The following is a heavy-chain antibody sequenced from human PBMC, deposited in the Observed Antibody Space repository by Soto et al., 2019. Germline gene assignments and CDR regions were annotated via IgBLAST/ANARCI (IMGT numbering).Heavy chain of an antibody. Sequence: EVQLLESGGTVVQPGGSLRLSCAASGFTFSTYGVSWVRQAPGKGLEWVSSISGSGYNTFYADSVKGRFTISRDNSNNTVHLLMNNLRADDTALYYCVKQLLSLIVVADAFDIWGPGTMVTVSS. CDR1: GFTFSTYG. CDR2: ISGSGYNT. CDR3: VKQLLSLIVVADAFDI. V-gene: IGHV3-23*01. D-gene: IGHD3-22*01. J-gene: IGHJ3*02.